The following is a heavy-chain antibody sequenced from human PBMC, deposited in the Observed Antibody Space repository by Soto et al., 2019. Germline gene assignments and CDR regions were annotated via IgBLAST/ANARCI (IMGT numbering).Heavy chain of an antibody. Sequence: GSLRLSCAASGFTFSSYAMSWVRQAPGKGLEWVSAISGSGGSTYYADSVKGRFTISRDNSKNTLYLQMNSLRAEDTAVYYCAKERVYCSSTSCPQWYYYYGMDVWGQGTTVTVSS. CDR2: ISGSGGST. J-gene: IGHJ6*02. V-gene: IGHV3-23*01. CDR1: GFTFSSYA. D-gene: IGHD2-2*01. CDR3: AKERVYCSSTSCPQWYYYYGMDV.